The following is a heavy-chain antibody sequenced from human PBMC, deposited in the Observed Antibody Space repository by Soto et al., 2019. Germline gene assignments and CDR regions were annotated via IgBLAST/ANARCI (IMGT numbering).Heavy chain of an antibody. CDR2: IYHSGST. V-gene: IGHV4-30-2*01. CDR3: ARGVTTVTTIDY. D-gene: IGHD4-17*01. J-gene: IGHJ4*02. CDR1: GGSISSGGYS. Sequence: QLQLQESGSGLVKPSQTLSLTCAVSGGSISSGGYSWSWIRQPPGKGLEWIGYIYHSGSTYYNPSLKSRVTLSVDRYTHQFSLKLSSVTAADTAVDYCARGVTTVTTIDYWGQGPLVTFSS.